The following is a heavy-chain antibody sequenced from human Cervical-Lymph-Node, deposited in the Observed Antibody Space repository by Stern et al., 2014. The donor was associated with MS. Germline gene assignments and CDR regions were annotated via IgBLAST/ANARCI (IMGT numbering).Heavy chain of an antibody. Sequence: QLQLQESGPGLVKPSETLSLTCTISGDSISSYYWNWIRQSPGKGLEWIGYIYYSGSTNYNPSLKSRVTISVDMSKNQFSLQLTSVTAADTAVYFCARWDRVMVRPNFYYYGMDVWGQGTTVIVSS. CDR1: GDSISSYY. J-gene: IGHJ6*02. D-gene: IGHD5-18*01. CDR2: IYYSGST. V-gene: IGHV4-59*01. CDR3: ARWDRVMVRPNFYYYGMDV.